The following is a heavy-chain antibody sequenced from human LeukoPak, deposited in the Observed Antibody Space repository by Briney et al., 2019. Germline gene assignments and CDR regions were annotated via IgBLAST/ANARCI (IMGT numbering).Heavy chain of an antibody. CDR3: AKDRGSGYGDSRWYFDL. D-gene: IGHD4-17*01. J-gene: IGHJ2*01. CDR1: GFTFSSYA. CDR2: ISGSGGST. V-gene: IGHV3-23*01. Sequence: PGGSLRLSCAASGFTFSSYAMSWVRQAPGKGLEGVSAISGSGGSTYYADSVKGRFTISRDNSKNTLYLQMNSLRAEDTAVYYCAKDRGSGYGDSRWYFDLWGRGTLVTVSS.